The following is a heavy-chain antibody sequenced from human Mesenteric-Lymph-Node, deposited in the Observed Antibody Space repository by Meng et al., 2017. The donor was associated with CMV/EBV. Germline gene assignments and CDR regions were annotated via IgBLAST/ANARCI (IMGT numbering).Heavy chain of an antibody. D-gene: IGHD6-13*01. Sequence: GESLKISCAASGFTFSSYSMNWVRQAPGKGLEWVSYISSSSSTIYYADSVKGRFTISRDNAKNSLYLQMNSLRAEDTAVYYCARRIAAARTYYYYGMDVWGQGTTVTVSS. CDR3: ARRIAAARTYYYYGMDV. V-gene: IGHV3-48*04. CDR1: GFTFSSYS. J-gene: IGHJ6*02. CDR2: ISSSSSTI.